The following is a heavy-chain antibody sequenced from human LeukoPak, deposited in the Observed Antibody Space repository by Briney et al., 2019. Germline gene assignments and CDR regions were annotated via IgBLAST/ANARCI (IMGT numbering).Heavy chain of an antibody. J-gene: IGHJ6*02. Sequence: GGSLRLSCAASGFIVSSNYMNWVRQAPGKGLEWVSYISSSSSTIYYADSVKGRFTISRDNAKNSLYLQMNSLRAEDTAVYYCARDRVAGEFYYYYGMDVWGQGTTVTVSS. V-gene: IGHV3-48*04. CDR3: ARDRVAGEFYYYYGMDV. CDR1: GFIVSSNY. CDR2: ISSSSSTI. D-gene: IGHD2-15*01.